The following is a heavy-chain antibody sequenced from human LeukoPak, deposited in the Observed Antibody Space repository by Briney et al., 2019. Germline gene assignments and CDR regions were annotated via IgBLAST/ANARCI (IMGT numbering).Heavy chain of an antibody. D-gene: IGHD1-26*01. CDR2: INHSGST. Sequence: KPSETLSLTCAVYGGSFSGYYWSWIRQPPGKGLEWIGEINHSGSTNYNPSLKSRVTISVDTPKNQFSLKLSSVTAADTAVYYCARALSYPPSSTRSFLFDYWGQGTLVTASS. CDR3: ARALSYPPSSTRSFLFDY. J-gene: IGHJ4*02. CDR1: GGSFSGYY. V-gene: IGHV4-34*01.